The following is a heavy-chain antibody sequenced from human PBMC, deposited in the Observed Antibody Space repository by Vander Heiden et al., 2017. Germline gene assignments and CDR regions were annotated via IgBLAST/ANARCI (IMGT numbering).Heavy chain of an antibody. V-gene: IGHV3-74*01. CDR2: MNRDGSST. D-gene: IGHD3-22*01. J-gene: IGHJ6*02. CDR1: GFTLSSYW. Sequence: EVQLVESGGGLVQTGGSLRLSCAASGFTLSSYWMHGVRQEPGKGLMWVSRMNRDGSSTRHADSVKGRFTISRDNAKNTLYLQMNSLRAEDTAVYYCARSHYYDSSGSFSFYYGLDVWGQGTTVTVSS. CDR3: ARSHYYDSSGSFSFYYGLDV.